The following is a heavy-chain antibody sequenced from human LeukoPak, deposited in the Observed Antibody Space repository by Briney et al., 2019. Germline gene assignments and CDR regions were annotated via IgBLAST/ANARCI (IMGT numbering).Heavy chain of an antibody. CDR1: GGSISSYY. CDR3: ARDSLSYFDY. CDR2: IYYSGST. V-gene: IGHV4-59*01. Sequence: SETLSLTCTVSGGSISSYYWSWIRQPPGKGLEWIGYIYYSGSTNYNPSLKSRVTISVDTSKNQFSLKLSSVTAADTAVYYCARDSLSYFDYWGQGTLVTVSS. J-gene: IGHJ4*02.